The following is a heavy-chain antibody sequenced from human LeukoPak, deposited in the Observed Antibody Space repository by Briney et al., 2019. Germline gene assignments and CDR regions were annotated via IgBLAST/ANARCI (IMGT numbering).Heavy chain of an antibody. V-gene: IGHV3-33*06. CDR2: IWYDGSNK. J-gene: IGHJ1*01. Sequence: GGSLRLSCAASGFTFSSYGMHWVRQAPGKGLEWVAVIWYDGSNKYYADSVKGRFTISRDNSKNTLYLQMNSLRAEDTAVYYCAKDGAPSTMIVVVITTFSAEYFQHWGQGTLVTVSS. CDR3: AKDGAPSTMIVVVITTFSAEYFQH. CDR1: GFTFSSYG. D-gene: IGHD3-22*01.